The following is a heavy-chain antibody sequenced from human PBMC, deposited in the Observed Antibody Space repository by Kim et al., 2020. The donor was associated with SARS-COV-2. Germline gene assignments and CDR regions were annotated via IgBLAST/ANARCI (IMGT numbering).Heavy chain of an antibody. CDR3: AKDGSHGSGWYGAAYYYYGMDV. D-gene: IGHD6-19*01. V-gene: IGHV3-33*06. CDR1: GFTFSSYG. CDR2: IWYDGSNK. J-gene: IGHJ6*02. Sequence: GGSLRLSCAASGFTFSSYGMHWVRQAPGKGLEWVAVIWYDGSNKYYADSVKGRFTISRDNSKNTLYLQMNSLRAEDTAVYYCAKDGSHGSGWYGAAYYYYGMDVWGQGTTVTVSS.